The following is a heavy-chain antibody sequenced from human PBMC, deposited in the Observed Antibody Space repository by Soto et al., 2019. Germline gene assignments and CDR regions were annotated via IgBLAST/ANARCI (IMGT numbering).Heavy chain of an antibody. J-gene: IGHJ3*02. V-gene: IGHV1-8*01. CDR2: MNPNSGNT. Sequence: ASVKVSCKASGYTFTSYDINWVRQATGEGLEWMGWMNPNSGNTGYAQKFQGRVTMTRNTSISTAYMELSSLRSEDTAVYYCATGPYYDSSGYPDAFDIWGQGTMVTVSS. D-gene: IGHD3-22*01. CDR3: ATGPYYDSSGYPDAFDI. CDR1: GYTFTSYD.